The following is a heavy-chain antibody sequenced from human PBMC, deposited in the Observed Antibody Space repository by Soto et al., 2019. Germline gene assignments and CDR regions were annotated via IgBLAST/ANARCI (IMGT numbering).Heavy chain of an antibody. J-gene: IGHJ4*02. Sequence: GASVKVSCKASGYTFTSYAMHWVRQAPGQRLEWMGWINAGNGNTKYSQKFQGRVTITRDTSASTAYMELSSLRSEDTAVYYCARDRGLLLSYYFDYWGQGTLVTVSS. V-gene: IGHV1-3*01. CDR1: GYTFTSYA. CDR2: INAGNGNT. D-gene: IGHD2-15*01. CDR3: ARDRGLLLSYYFDY.